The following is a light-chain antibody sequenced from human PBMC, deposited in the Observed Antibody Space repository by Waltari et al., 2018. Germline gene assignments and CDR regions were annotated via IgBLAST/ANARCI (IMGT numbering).Light chain of an antibody. J-gene: IGKJ3*01. CDR2: GAS. Sequence: EIVMTQSPATLSVSPGERATLSCRASQSISSQLAWYQQKPGQAPRLLIYGASTRATGIPARFCGSGSGTEFTLTISSLQSEDFAVYFCQQYHESPPITFGPGTKVDIK. CDR3: QQYHESPPIT. CDR1: QSISSQ. V-gene: IGKV3-15*01.